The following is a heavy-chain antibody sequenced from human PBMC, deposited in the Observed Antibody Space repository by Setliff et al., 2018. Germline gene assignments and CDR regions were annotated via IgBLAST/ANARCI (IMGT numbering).Heavy chain of an antibody. Sequence: PSETLSLTCTVSGYPISRGFYWCWMRQSPGKGLEWIGSVYHSGSSYKNPSLRSRIAVSVDTSKNQFSLRLNSVTAADTAVYFCARAAARAEYSDTSAYLPFDYWGLGTLVTVSS. V-gene: IGHV4-38-2*02. CDR3: ARAAARAEYSDTSAYLPFDY. CDR1: GYPISRGFY. J-gene: IGHJ4*02. D-gene: IGHD3-16*01. CDR2: VYHSGSS.